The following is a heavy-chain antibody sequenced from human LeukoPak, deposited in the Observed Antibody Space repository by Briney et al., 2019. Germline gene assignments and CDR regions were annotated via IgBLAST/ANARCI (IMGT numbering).Heavy chain of an antibody. CDR2: ISSGGTSI. D-gene: IGHD3-16*01. CDR3: ARTWGAADS. V-gene: IGHV3-11*04. J-gene: IGHJ4*02. Sequence: KPGGSLRLSCAASGFSFSDYYMSWIRQAPGKGLEWVSYISSGGTSIYYADSVRGRFTISRDNAENSLYPQMTSLRVDDMAVYYCARTWGAADSWGQGALVTVSS. CDR1: GFSFSDYY.